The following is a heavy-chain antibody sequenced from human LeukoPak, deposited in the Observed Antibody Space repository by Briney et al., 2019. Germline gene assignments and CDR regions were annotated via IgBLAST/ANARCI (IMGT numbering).Heavy chain of an antibody. CDR2: IHSTGYT. Sequence: SETLSLTCTVSGGSINNYYWSWIRQPPGKGLEWITYIHSTGYTDYNPSLKSRVTISVDMSKNQFSLKLSSVTAADTAVYYCARVNCSSTSCPYGNWFDPWGQGTLVTVSS. V-gene: IGHV4-59*12. J-gene: IGHJ5*02. CDR1: GGSINNYY. D-gene: IGHD2-2*01. CDR3: ARVNCSSTSCPYGNWFDP.